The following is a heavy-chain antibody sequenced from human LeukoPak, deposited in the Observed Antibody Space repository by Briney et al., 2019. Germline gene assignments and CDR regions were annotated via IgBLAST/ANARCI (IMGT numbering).Heavy chain of an antibody. V-gene: IGHV4-59*08. D-gene: IGHD6-13*01. CDR2: DYYSGSS. CDR1: GGSITDYY. J-gene: IGHJ4*02. CDR3: ASEGGPYSSSRVAYFDY. Sequence: SETLSLTCTVSGGSITDYYWGWIRQPPGKGLEWIGYDYYSGSSNYNPSLKSRVTISVDTSKNQFSLKLSSVTAADTAVYYCASEGGPYSSSRVAYFDYWGQGTLVTVSS.